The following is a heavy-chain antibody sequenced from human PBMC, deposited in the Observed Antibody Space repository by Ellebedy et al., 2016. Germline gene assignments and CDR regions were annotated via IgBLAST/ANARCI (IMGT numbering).Heavy chain of an antibody. Sequence: ASVKVSCKASNYTFTNYGFTWVRQALGQGLEWMGWISAYSGFPNYAQNLQDRVTMTTDTSTTIAYMELRNLRSDDTAVYYCERLGFGELLPDGSHDTDVWGQGTTVIVS. J-gene: IGHJ6*02. CDR3: ERLGFGELLPDGSHDTDV. D-gene: IGHD3-10*01. V-gene: IGHV1-18*01. CDR1: NYTFTNYG. CDR2: ISAYSGFP.